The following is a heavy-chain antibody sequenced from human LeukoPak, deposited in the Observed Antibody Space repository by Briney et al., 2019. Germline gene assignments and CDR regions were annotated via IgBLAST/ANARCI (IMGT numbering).Heavy chain of an antibody. Sequence: PGGSLRLSCAASGFTFSSYSMNWARQAPGKGLEWVSSISSSSSYIYYADSVKGRFTISRDNAKNSLYLQMNSLRAEDTAVYYCARWLMTGTYYYYYYMDVWGKGTTVTVSS. CDR3: ARWLMTGTYYYYYYMDV. J-gene: IGHJ6*03. V-gene: IGHV3-21*01. D-gene: IGHD3-9*01. CDR1: GFTFSSYS. CDR2: ISSSSSYI.